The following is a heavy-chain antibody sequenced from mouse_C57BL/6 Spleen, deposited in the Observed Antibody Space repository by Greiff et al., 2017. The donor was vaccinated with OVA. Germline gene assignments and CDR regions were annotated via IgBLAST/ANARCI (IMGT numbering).Heavy chain of an antibody. CDR3: TTTYYSNYPFDY. V-gene: IGHV1-5*01. J-gene: IGHJ2*01. CDR1: GYTFTSYW. Sequence: EVQLQQSGTVLARPGASVKMSCKTSGYTFTSYWMHWVKQRPGQGLEWIGAIYPGNSDTSYNQKFKGKAKLTAVTSASTAYMELSSLTNEDSAVYYCTTTYYSNYPFDYWGQGTTLTVSS. D-gene: IGHD2-5*01. CDR2: IYPGNSDT.